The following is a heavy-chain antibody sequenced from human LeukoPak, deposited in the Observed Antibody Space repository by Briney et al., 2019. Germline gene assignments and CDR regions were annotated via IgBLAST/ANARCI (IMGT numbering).Heavy chain of an antibody. D-gene: IGHD3-22*01. CDR3: ASRSDPDMIHDAFDI. CDR2: INPSGGST. V-gene: IGHV1-46*01. Sequence: GASVKVSCKASGYTFTSYYMHWVRQAPGQGLEWMGIINPSGGSTSYAQKFQGRVTMTRDTSISTAYMELSRLRSDDTAVYYCASRSDPDMIHDAFDIWGQGTMVTVSS. CDR1: GYTFTSYY. J-gene: IGHJ3*02.